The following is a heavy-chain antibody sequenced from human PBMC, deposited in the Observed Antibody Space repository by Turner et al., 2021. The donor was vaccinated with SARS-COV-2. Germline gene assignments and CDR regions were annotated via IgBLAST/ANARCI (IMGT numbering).Heavy chain of an antibody. Sequence: QVQLVESGGGVVQPGRFLRLSCAASRFTFSSYGMHWVRQPPGKGLEWVALIWYDGSNKYYADSVKGRFTISRDNSKNTLYLQMNSLRAEDTAVYYCARDLFQDYGSGSYRLDYWGQGTLVTVSS. V-gene: IGHV3-33*01. CDR1: RFTFSSYG. D-gene: IGHD3-10*01. J-gene: IGHJ4*02. CDR2: IWYDGSNK. CDR3: ARDLFQDYGSGSYRLDY.